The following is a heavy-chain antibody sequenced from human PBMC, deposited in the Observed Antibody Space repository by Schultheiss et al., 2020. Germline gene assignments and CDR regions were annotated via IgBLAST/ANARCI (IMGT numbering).Heavy chain of an antibody. CDR2: ISWNSGSI. Sequence: GGSLRLSCAASGFTFDDYAMHWVRQAPGKGLEWVSGISWNSGSIGYADSVKGRFTISRDNAKNSLYLQMNSLRAEDTALYYCAKDISSSGWYRNFDYWGQGTLVNVYS. V-gene: IGHV3-9*01. D-gene: IGHD6-19*01. CDR1: GFTFDDYA. CDR3: AKDISSSGWYRNFDY. J-gene: IGHJ4*02.